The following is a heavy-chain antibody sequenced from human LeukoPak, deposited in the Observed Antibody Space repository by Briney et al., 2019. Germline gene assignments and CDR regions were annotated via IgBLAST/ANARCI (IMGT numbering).Heavy chain of an antibody. CDR2: LSSSGVSS. Sequence: GGSLRLSCAASGFTFSSYAMSWVRQAPGKGLEWVSALSSSGVSSYYADSVKGRFTISRDNSKNTLYLQLNSLRAEDTAVYYCARDYYYDSSGPRGIWFDPWGQGTLVTVSP. V-gene: IGHV3-23*01. J-gene: IGHJ5*02. CDR1: GFTFSSYA. D-gene: IGHD3-22*01. CDR3: ARDYYYDSSGPRGIWFDP.